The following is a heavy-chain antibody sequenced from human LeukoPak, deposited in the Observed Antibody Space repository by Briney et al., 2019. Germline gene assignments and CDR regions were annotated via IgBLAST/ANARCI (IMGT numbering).Heavy chain of an antibody. J-gene: IGHJ6*03. CDR2: IYYSGST. CDR1: GGSISSHY. D-gene: IGHD3-3*01. CDR3: ARVPNYDFWSGYSYYYYYYYMDV. Sequence: PSETLSLTCTVSGGSISSHYWSWIRQPPGKGLEWIGYIYYSGSTNYNPSLKSRVTISVDTSKNQFSLKLSSVTAADTAAYYCARVPNYDFWSGYSYYYYYYYMDVWGKGTTVTVSS. V-gene: IGHV4-59*11.